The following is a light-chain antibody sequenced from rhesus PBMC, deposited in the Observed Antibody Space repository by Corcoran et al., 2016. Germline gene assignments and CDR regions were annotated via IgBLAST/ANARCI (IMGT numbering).Light chain of an antibody. CDR3: QQYNSAHMYS. CDR1: QGISRW. CDR2: KAS. V-gene: IGKV1-21*01. J-gene: IGKJ2*01. Sequence: DIQMTQSPSSLSASVGDRVTITCRASQGISRWLDWYQQKPGKALKLMIYKASSLHRGVPSRFSGSGSETEFSHTISSLQPEGFATYYWQQYNSAHMYSLGQGTKVEIK.